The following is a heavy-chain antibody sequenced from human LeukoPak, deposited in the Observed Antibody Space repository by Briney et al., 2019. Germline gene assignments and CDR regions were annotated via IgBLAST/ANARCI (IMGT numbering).Heavy chain of an antibody. D-gene: IGHD3-3*01. J-gene: IGHJ4*02. CDR2: ISSSSSYI. CDR1: GFTFSSYT. V-gene: IGHV3-21*01. Sequence: GGSLRLSCAAPGFTFSSYTMNWVRQTPGKGLEWVSSISSSSSYIYYADSVKGRFTISRDNAKNSLYLQMNSLRVEDTAVYYCARDERYDFWSGYLYYFDYWGQGTLVTVSS. CDR3: ARDERYDFWSGYLYYFDY.